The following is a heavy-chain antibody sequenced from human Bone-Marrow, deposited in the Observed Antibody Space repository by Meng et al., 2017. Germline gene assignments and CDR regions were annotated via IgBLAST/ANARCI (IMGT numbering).Heavy chain of an antibody. CDR1: GYTFTRFA. V-gene: IGHV7-4-1*02. CDR3: ARDPGAGYFDY. D-gene: IGHD7-27*01. J-gene: IGHJ4*02. Sequence: ASVKVSCKASGYTFTRFAMNWVRQAPGQGLEWMGWINTNTGNPMYAHGFTGRFVFSLDTSVSTAYLQISSLKADDTAVYYCARDPGAGYFDYWGQGALVTVSS. CDR2: INTNTGNP.